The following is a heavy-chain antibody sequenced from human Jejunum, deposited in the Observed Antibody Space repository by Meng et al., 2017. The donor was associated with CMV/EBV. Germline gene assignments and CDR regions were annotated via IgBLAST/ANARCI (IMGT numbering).Heavy chain of an antibody. CDR3: AYRRGGGSGWNWFGP. V-gene: IGHV2-5*02. Sequence: HITLQESGPTLVKPTQTLTLTCSFPGFSLTTNGVGVGWIRRPPGKALEWLALIYWDDDIHYSPSLKNRLTIIKDTSKNRVVLIMTDMDPVDTATYYCAYRRGGGSGWNWFGPWGQGTLVTVSS. J-gene: IGHJ5*02. D-gene: IGHD6-19*01. CDR2: IYWDDDI. CDR1: GFSLTTNGVG.